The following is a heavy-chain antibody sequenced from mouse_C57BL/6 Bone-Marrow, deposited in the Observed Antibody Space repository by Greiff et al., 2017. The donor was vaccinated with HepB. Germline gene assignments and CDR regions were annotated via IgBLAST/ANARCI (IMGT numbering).Heavy chain of an antibody. CDR1: GFTFTDYY. D-gene: IGHD2-4*01. CDR3: ARSPPYDYDSYFDY. V-gene: IGHV7-3*01. CDR2: IRNKANGYTT. J-gene: IGHJ2*01. Sequence: EVKLMESGGGLVQPGGSLSLSCAASGFTFTDYYMSWVRQPPGKALEWLGFIRNKANGYTTEYSASVKGRFTISRDNSQSILYLQMNALRAEDSATYYCARSPPYDYDSYFDYWGQGTTLTVSS.